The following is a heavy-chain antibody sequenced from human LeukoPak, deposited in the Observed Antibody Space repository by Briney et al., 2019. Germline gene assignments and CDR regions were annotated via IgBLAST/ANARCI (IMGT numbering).Heavy chain of an antibody. V-gene: IGHV4-4*07. D-gene: IGHD3-22*01. Sequence: SETLSLTCTVSGDSISSYYWSWIRQPAGKGLEWIGRLYTSGSTIYNPSLKSRVTISVDKSKNQFSLKLTSVTAADTAVYYCARVYYYDSSGYFGYWGQGTLVTVSS. CDR3: ARVYYYDSSGYFGY. CDR2: LYTSGST. J-gene: IGHJ4*02. CDR1: GDSISSYY.